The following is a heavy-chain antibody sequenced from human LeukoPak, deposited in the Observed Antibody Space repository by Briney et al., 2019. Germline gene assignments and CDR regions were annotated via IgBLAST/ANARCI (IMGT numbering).Heavy chain of an antibody. Sequence: KPSETLSLTCTVSGGSISSYYWSWIRQPAGKGLERIGRIYTSGSTNYNPSLKSRVTMSVDTSKNQFSLKLSSVTAADTAVYYCARELMVAATFDWSDPWGQGTLVTVSS. CDR2: IYTSGST. J-gene: IGHJ5*02. V-gene: IGHV4-4*07. CDR1: GGSISSYY. D-gene: IGHD2-15*01. CDR3: ARELMVAATFDWSDP.